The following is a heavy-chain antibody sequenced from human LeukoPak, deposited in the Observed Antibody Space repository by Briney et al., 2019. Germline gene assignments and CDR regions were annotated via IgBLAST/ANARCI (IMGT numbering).Heavy chain of an antibody. CDR2: ISGSGGTT. J-gene: IGHJ4*02. Sequence: PAGSLRLSCAASGFTFSSYAMSWDRQAPGKGLEWVSAISGSGGTTYYADSVKGRFTISRANSKTTLYLQMNSLRAEDTAVYYCAKLGGNTGEHYYFDYWGQGTLVTVSS. V-gene: IGHV3-23*01. CDR1: GFTFSSYA. CDR3: AKLGGNTGEHYYFDY. D-gene: IGHD4-23*01.